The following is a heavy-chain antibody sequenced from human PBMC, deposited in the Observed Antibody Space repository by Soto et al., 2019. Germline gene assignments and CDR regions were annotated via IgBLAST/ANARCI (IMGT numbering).Heavy chain of an antibody. CDR2: ISYDGSKK. Sequence: QVQLVESGGGVVQPERSLRLSCAASGFTFSSYGVHWVRQAPGKGLEWVAVISYDGSKKNYADSVKGRLTLSRDNSRNTVYLEMNSLRTEDTAVYYCARGGGVGATPRGLEVWGQGTTVTVSS. D-gene: IGHD1-26*01. CDR1: GFTFSSYG. J-gene: IGHJ6*02. V-gene: IGHV3-30*04. CDR3: ARGGGVGATPRGLEV.